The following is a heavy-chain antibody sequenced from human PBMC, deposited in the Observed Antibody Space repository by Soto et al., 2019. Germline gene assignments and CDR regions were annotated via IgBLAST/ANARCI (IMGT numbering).Heavy chain of an antibody. V-gene: IGHV3-30*03. Sequence: QVQLVESGGGVVQPGRSLRLSCAASGFTFSSYGMHWVRQAPGKGLEWVAVISYDGSNKYYADSVKGRFTISRDNSKNTLYLQMNSLRAEDTAVYYCAIESYWGQGTLVNVSP. CDR2: ISYDGSNK. CDR1: GFTFSSYG. CDR3: AIESY. J-gene: IGHJ4*02.